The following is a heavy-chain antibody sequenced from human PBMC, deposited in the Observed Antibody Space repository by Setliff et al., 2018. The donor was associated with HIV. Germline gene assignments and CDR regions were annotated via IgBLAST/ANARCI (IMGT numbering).Heavy chain of an antibody. J-gene: IGHJ5*02. Sequence: PSETLSLTCTVSGGSINSTSYYWGWIRQPPGNGLEWIGNIYYTGSTYYNPSLRSRVTISVDTSKNQFSLKLSSVTAADTAVYYCARYAYLHGYNWFDPWGHGTLVTVSS. CDR2: IYYTGST. V-gene: IGHV4-39*01. CDR3: ARYAYLHGYNWFDP. CDR1: GGSINSTSYY.